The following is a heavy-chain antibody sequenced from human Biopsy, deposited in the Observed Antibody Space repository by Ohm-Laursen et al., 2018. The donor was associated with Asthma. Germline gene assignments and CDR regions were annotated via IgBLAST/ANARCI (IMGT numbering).Heavy chain of an antibody. V-gene: IGHV3-11*01. CDR3: AGGRYCSSASCLYGMDV. Sequence: SLRLSCSASGMSVSDYYMTWLRQSPGKGLEWLSHIGIKGTSIYYADSVKGRFTISRDNAKNSLFLQMNGLRADDTAVYFCAGGRYCSSASCLYGMDVWGQGTTVSVSS. J-gene: IGHJ6*02. CDR1: GMSVSDYY. CDR2: IGIKGTSI. D-gene: IGHD2-15*01.